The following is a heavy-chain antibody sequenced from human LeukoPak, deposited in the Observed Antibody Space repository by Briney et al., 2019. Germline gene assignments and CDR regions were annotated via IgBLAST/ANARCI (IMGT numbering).Heavy chain of an antibody. V-gene: IGHV3-30*01. CDR3: ARVGDSSGYYYFDY. CDR2: ISYDGSNK. J-gene: IGHJ4*02. D-gene: IGHD3-22*01. Sequence: PGRSLRLSCAASGFTFSSYAMHWVRQAPGKGLKWVAVISYDGSNKYYADSVKGRFTISRDNSKNTLYLQMNSLRAEDTAVYYCARVGDSSGYYYFDYWGQGTLVTVSS. CDR1: GFTFSSYA.